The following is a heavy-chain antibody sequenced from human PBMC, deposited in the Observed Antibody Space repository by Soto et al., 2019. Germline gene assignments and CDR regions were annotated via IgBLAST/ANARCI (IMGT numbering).Heavy chain of an antibody. D-gene: IGHD3-10*01. CDR2: IYYSGST. J-gene: IGHJ6*02. CDR3: ARHDFYGSGSYPHYGMDV. V-gene: IGHV4-39*01. Sequence: SETLSLTCTVSGGSISSSSYYWGWIRQPPGKGLEWIGSIYYSGSTYYNPSIKSRVTISVDTSKNQFSLKLSSVTAADTAVYYCARHDFYGSGSYPHYGMDVWGQGTTVTVSS. CDR1: GGSISSSSYY.